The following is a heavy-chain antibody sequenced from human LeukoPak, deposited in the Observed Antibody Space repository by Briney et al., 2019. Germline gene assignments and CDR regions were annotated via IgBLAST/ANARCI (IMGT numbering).Heavy chain of an antibody. CDR3: ARVGPSGGYDYGDYYYYYMDV. CDR1: GYSISSGYY. V-gene: IGHV4-38-2*02. CDR2: IYHSGNT. D-gene: IGHD5-12*01. Sequence: SETLSLTCTVSGYSISSGYYWAWIRQPPGKGRQWIGNIYHSGNTYYNPSLKSRVSISVDTSKNQFSLKLSSVTAADTAVYYCARVGPSGGYDYGDYYYYYMDVWGKGTTVTVSS. J-gene: IGHJ6*03.